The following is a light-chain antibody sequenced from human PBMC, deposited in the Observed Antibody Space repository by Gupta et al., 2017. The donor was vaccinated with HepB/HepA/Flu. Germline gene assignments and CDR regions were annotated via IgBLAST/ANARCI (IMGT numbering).Light chain of an antibody. Sequence: DIQMPQSPSSLSVSVGDRVTITCRASQSITNYLNWYQQKPGKAPQLLIYVASSLQSGVPSRFSGSGSGTDFTLTISSLQPEDFSTYDCQQTYNTPISFGQGTRLE. CDR2: VAS. J-gene: IGKJ5*01. V-gene: IGKV1-39*01. CDR3: QQTYNTPIS. CDR1: QSITNY.